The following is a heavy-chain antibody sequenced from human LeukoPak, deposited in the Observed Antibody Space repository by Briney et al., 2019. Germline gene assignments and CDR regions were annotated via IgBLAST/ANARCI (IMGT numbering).Heavy chain of an antibody. CDR1: GYTFTGYY. Sequence: ASVKVSCKASGYTFTGYYMHWVRQAPGQGLEWMGWINPNSGGTNYAQKFQGRVTMTRDTSISTAYMELSRLRSDDTAVYYCARAGTTYSNWFDPWGQGTVVTVSS. J-gene: IGHJ5*02. D-gene: IGHD1-7*01. CDR2: INPNSGGT. CDR3: ARAGTTYSNWFDP. V-gene: IGHV1-2*02.